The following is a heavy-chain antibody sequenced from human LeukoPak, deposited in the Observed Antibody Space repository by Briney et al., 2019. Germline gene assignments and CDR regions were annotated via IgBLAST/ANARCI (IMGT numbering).Heavy chain of an antibody. CDR1: GGTFSTYA. D-gene: IGHD5-18*01. Sequence: AVKVSCKASGGTFSTYAVSWVRQAPGQGLEWMGGIIPIFGTANYAQKFQGRVTITADVSTRIAYMELSSLRSEDTAVYYCAREGDTTMIRPFEYWGQGTLVTDSS. J-gene: IGHJ4*02. V-gene: IGHV1-69*13. CDR3: AREGDTTMIRPFEY. CDR2: IIPIFGTA.